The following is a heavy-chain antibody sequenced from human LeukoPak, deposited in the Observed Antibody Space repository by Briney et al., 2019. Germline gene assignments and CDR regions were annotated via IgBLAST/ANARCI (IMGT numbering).Heavy chain of an antibody. Sequence: GGSLRLSCAASGFTFSSYGMHWVRQAPGKGLEWVAVIWYDGSNKYYADSVKGRFTISRDNSKNTLYLQMNSLRAEDTAVYYCAKVDGWMGREVVPAAIYYYYYYMDVWGKGTTVTVSS. CDR2: IWYDGSNK. V-gene: IGHV3-30*02. J-gene: IGHJ6*03. D-gene: IGHD2-2*01. CDR3: AKVDGWMGREVVPAAIYYYYYYMDV. CDR1: GFTFSSYG.